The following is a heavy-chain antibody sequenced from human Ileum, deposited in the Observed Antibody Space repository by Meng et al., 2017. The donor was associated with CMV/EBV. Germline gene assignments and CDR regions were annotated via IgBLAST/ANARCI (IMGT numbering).Heavy chain of an antibody. CDR3: ASVADY. Sequence: RSLGLSWLVSGFPLSRYPMHWVRQAPGKGLEGVAAISHDGSNNYHADSVKGRFTISRDMSTDTLYLQMNSLRVEDTAIYYRASVADYWGQGTLVTVSS. J-gene: IGHJ4*02. CDR1: GFPLSRYP. CDR2: ISHDGSNN. V-gene: IGHV3-30-3*01. D-gene: IGHD2-21*01.